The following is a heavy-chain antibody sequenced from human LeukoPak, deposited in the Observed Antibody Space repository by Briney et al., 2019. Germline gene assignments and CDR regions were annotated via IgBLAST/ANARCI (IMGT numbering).Heavy chain of an antibody. J-gene: IGHJ4*02. Sequence: GASVKVSCKASGGTFSSYAISWVRQAPGQGLEWMGRIIPILGIANYAQKFQGRVTITADKSTSTAYMELSSLRSEDTAVYYCARGSYDFWSGYYYYFDYWGQGTLVTVSS. V-gene: IGHV1-69*04. D-gene: IGHD3-3*01. CDR3: ARGSYDFWSGYYYYFDY. CDR1: GGTFSSYA. CDR2: IIPILGIA.